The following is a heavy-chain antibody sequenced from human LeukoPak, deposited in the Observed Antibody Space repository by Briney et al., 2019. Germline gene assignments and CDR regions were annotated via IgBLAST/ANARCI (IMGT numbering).Heavy chain of an antibody. V-gene: IGHV4-59*01. J-gene: IGHJ4*02. CDR3: ARGLRSSSSEYSVYFDY. D-gene: IGHD6-6*01. CDR1: GGSISSYY. CDR2: IYYSGST. Sequence: SETLSLTCTVSGGSISSYYWSWIRQPPGKGLEWIGYIYYSGSTNYNPSLKSRVTISVDTSKNQFSLKLSSVTAADTAVYYCARGLRSSSSEYSVYFDYWGQGTLVTVSS.